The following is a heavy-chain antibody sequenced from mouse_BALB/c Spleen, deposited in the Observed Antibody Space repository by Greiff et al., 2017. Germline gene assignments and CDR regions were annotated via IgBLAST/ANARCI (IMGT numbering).Heavy chain of an antibody. Sequence: VQLQQSGPGLVAPSQSLSITCTVSGFSLTDYGVSWIRQPPGKGLEWLGVIWGGGSTYYNSALKSRLSISKDNSKSQVFLKMNSLQTDDTAMYYCAKGGMQDENGNYFTAYAMDYWGQGTSVTVSS. CDR1: GFSLTDYG. J-gene: IGHJ4*01. V-gene: IGHV2-6-5*01. D-gene: IGHD2-1*01. CDR3: AKGGMQDENGNYFTAYAMDY. CDR2: IWGGGST.